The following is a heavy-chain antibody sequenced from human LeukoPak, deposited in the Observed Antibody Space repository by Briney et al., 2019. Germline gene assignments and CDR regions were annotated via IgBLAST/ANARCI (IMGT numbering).Heavy chain of an antibody. J-gene: IGHJ5*02. Sequence: SETLSLTCTVSGYSISSGYYWGWIRQPPGKGLEWIGSIYHSGSTYYNPSLKSRVTISVDTSKNQFSLKLSSVTAADTAVYYCARDYGSGPLNWFDPRGQGTLVTVSS. CDR1: GYSISSGYY. V-gene: IGHV4-38-2*02. CDR2: IYHSGST. CDR3: ARDYGSGPLNWFDP. D-gene: IGHD3-10*01.